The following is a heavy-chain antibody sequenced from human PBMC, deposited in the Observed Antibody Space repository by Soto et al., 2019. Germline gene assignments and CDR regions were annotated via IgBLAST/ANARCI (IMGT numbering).Heavy chain of an antibody. CDR1: GSTFSSYA. V-gene: IGHV3-23*01. CDR2: ISGSGGST. CDR3: AKGCQGGWYYYYGMDV. Sequence: GGSLRLSCAASGSTFSSYAMSWVRQAPGKGLEWVSAISGSGGSTYYADSVKGRFTISRDNSKNTLYLQMNSLRAEDTAVYYCAKGCQGGWYYYYGMDVWGQGTTVTVSS. J-gene: IGHJ6*02. D-gene: IGHD6-19*01.